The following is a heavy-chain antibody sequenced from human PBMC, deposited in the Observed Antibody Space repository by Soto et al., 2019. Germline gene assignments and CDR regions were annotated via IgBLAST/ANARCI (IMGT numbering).Heavy chain of an antibody. CDR1: GLPFSTSA. CDR2: ISATSDAA. J-gene: IGHJ6*02. D-gene: IGHD1-26*01. Sequence: PEGSLRLSCVASGLPFSTSAMNWVRQAPGKGLEWVSIISATSDAAYYAESVKGRFTSSRDNSKNTLYLQMNSLRPEDTAVYYCGKYSGSYPVYNGMTVWGQGTTVTVSS. CDR3: GKYSGSYPVYNGMTV. V-gene: IGHV3-23*01.